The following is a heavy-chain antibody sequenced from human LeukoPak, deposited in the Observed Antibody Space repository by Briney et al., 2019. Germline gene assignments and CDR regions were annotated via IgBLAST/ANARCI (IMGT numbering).Heavy chain of an antibody. CDR1: GYSFTTYW. Sequence: GESLKTSCKGSGYSFTTYWIAWVRQMPGKGLEWMGIIYPGDSDTRYNPSFQGQVTISADKSISTASLQWSSLRASDTAMYYCARVAKTGFSSSSDYFDYWGQGTLVTVSS. D-gene: IGHD6-6*01. J-gene: IGHJ4*02. CDR2: IYPGDSDT. CDR3: ARVAKTGFSSSSDYFDY. V-gene: IGHV5-51*01.